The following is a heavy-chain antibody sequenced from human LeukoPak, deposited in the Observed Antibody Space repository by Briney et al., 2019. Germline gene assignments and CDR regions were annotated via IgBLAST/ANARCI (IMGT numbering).Heavy chain of an antibody. CDR1: GVSISSGGYY. V-gene: IGHV4-31*03. D-gene: IGHD3-16*02. CDR3: ARVPKRPYDYVWGSYRYTEFDY. J-gene: IGHJ4*02. CDR2: IYYSGST. Sequence: SETLSLTCTVSGVSISSGGYYWSWIRQHPGKGLEWIGYIYYSGSTYYNPSLKSRVTISVDTSKNQFSLKLSSVTAADTAVYYCARVPKRPYDYVWGSYRYTEFDYWGQGTLVTVSS.